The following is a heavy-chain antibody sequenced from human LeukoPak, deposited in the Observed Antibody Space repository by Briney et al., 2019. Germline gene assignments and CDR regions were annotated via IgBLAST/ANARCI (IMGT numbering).Heavy chain of an antibody. CDR3: ARGLYMATIPFDP. CDR1: GYTFTSFD. J-gene: IGHJ5*02. CDR2: MNPSSGDT. D-gene: IGHD5-24*01. V-gene: IGHV1-8*03. Sequence: ASVKVSCKASGYTFTSFDINWVRQATGQGPEWMGWMNPSSGDTGYAQKFQGRVTFTRDTSTNTAYMELSSLRSEDTAVYYCARGLYMATIPFDPWGQGTLVTVSS.